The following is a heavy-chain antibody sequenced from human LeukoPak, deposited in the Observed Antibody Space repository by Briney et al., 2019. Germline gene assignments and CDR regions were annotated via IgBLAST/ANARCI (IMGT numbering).Heavy chain of an antibody. D-gene: IGHD1-26*01. CDR2: ISWNSDSI. CDR3: AKANSGTYGAFDI. V-gene: IGHV3-9*03. CDR1: GFTFDDYA. Sequence: GGSLRLSCAASGFTFDDYAMHWVRQAPGKGPEWVSGISWNSDSIDYADSVKGRFTISRDNAKNSLYLQMNSLRAEDMALYYCAKANSGTYGAFDIWGQGTLVTASS. J-gene: IGHJ3*02.